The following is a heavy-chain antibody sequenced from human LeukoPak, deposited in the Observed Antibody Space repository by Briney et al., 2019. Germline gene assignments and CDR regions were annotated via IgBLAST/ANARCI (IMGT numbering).Heavy chain of an antibody. V-gene: IGHV4-4*02. CDR2: IYHSGGT. Sequence: SETLSLTCAVSGGSISSSNWWRWVRQPPGKGLEWSGGIYHSGGTNYNPSLKSRVTILVDKSKNQFSLKLSSVTAADTAVYYCARSGGKRITMVRGVMSGAFDIWGQGTMVTVSS. J-gene: IGHJ3*02. CDR1: GGSISSSNW. D-gene: IGHD3-10*01. CDR3: ARSGGKRITMVRGVMSGAFDI.